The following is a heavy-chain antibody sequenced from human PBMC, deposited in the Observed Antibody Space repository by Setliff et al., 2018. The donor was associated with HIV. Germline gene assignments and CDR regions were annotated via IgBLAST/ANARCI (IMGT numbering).Heavy chain of an antibody. Sequence: LRLSCAASGITFSNSWMSWVRQAPGKGLEWVSYISSSSSTIYYADSVKGRFTISRDNAKNSLYLQMNSLRAEDTAIYYCARHPWERLWYFDYRGQGTLVTVSS. D-gene: IGHD1-1*01. V-gene: IGHV3-48*01. CDR2: ISSSSSTI. CDR3: ARHPWERLWYFDY. J-gene: IGHJ4*02. CDR1: GITFSNSW.